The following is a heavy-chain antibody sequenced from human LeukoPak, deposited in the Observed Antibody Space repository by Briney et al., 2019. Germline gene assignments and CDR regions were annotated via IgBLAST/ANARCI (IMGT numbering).Heavy chain of an antibody. CDR3: ARERPNYFDY. J-gene: IGHJ4*02. Sequence: GGSLRLSCAASGFTFSSYGMHWVRQAPGKGLEWVAVIWCDGNNRYYADSVKGRFTISRDNAENSLYLQMNSLRAEDTALYYCARERPNYFDYWGQGTLVTVSS. CDR2: IWCDGNNR. CDR1: GFTFSSYG. V-gene: IGHV3-33*01.